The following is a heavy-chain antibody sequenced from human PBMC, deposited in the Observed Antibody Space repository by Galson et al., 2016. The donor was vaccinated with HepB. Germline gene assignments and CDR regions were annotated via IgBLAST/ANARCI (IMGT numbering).Heavy chain of an antibody. J-gene: IGHJ4*02. CDR1: GCTFTSYG. D-gene: IGHD5-24*01. V-gene: IGHV1-18*01. Sequence: SVKVSCKASGCTFTSYGISWVRQAPGQGLEWMGWISASKGKANYAQNLQGRVTMTTDTYTSTVYMELRSLRSDDTAVNYCARDRDYLIDSWGQGTLVTVSP. CDR3: ARDRDYLIDS. CDR2: ISASKGKA.